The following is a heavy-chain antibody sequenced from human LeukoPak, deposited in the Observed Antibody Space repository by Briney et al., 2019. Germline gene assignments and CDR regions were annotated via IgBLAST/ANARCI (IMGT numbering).Heavy chain of an antibody. J-gene: IGHJ4*02. CDR2: ISSSGGGT. CDR3: AREGGTVTMYDY. V-gene: IGHV3-23*01. CDR1: GFTFSSYG. D-gene: IGHD4-11*01. Sequence: GGSLRLSCTASGFTFSSYGMSWVRQAPGKGLEWVSGISSSGGGTYYADSVKGRFTISRDNSKNTLYLQMNSLRAEDTAVYYCAREGGTVTMYDYWGQGTLVTVSS.